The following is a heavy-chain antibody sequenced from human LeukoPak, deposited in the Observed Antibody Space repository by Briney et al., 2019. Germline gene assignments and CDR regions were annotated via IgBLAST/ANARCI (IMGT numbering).Heavy chain of an antibody. CDR2: RYYSGST. CDR1: GGSLTNYY. J-gene: IGHJ1*01. Sequence: SETLSLTCTVSGGSLTNYYWSWIRQPPGKGLEWIGYRYYSGSTNYNPSLRSRVSISVDTSNNQYSLKLTSVTAADMAAYYCARGSPRAEHWGQGILVTVSS. CDR3: ARGSPRAEH. D-gene: IGHD6-19*01. V-gene: IGHV4-59*01.